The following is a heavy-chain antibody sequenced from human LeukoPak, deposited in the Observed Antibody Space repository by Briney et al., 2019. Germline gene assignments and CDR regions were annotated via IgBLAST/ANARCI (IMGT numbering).Heavy chain of an antibody. D-gene: IGHD6-19*01. V-gene: IGHV1-18*01. CDR3: ARHPRKIAVDYFDY. J-gene: IGHJ4*02. CDR1: GYTFTSYG. CDR2: ISAYNGNT. Sequence: ASVKVSCKASGYTFTSYGISWVRQAPGQGLEWMGWISAYNGNTNYAQKLQGRVTMTTDASTSTAYMELRSLRSEDTAVYYCARHPRKIAVDYFDYWGQGTLVTVSS.